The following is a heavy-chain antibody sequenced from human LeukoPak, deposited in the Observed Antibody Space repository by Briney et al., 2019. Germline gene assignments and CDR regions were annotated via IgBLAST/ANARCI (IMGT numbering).Heavy chain of an antibody. J-gene: IGHJ3*02. CDR3: ARMGRLLLRYFDWFRGASNSDAFDI. CDR1: GFTFSSYS. Sequence: GGSLRLSCAASGFTFSSYSMNWVRQAPGKGLEWVSSISSSSSYIYYADSVKGRFTISRDNAKNSLYLQMNSLRAEDTAVYYCARMGRLLLRYFDWFRGASNSDAFDIWGQGTMVTVSS. D-gene: IGHD3-9*01. V-gene: IGHV3-21*01. CDR2: ISSSSSYI.